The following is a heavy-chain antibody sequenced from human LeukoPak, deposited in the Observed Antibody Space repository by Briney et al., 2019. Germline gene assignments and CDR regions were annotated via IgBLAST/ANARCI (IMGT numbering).Heavy chain of an antibody. J-gene: IGHJ5*02. CDR2: MNPNSGNT. V-gene: IGHV1-8*02. CDR3: ARGRRKVSLVVTEYWFDP. Sequence: ASVKVSCKASGGTSNSHAISWVRQATGQGLEWMGWMNPNSGNTGYAQKFQGRVTMTRNTSISTAYMELSSLRSEDTAVYYCARGRRKVSLVVTEYWFDPWGQGTLVTVSS. D-gene: IGHD2-21*02. CDR1: GGTSNSHA.